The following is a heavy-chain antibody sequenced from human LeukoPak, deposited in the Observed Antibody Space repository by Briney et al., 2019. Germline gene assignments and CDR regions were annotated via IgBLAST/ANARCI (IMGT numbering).Heavy chain of an antibody. V-gene: IGHV4-39*01. CDR3: ARRQAGSSWRDY. Sequence: PSETLSLTCTVSGDSISSSSYYWGWIRQPPGKGLEWIGNIYYSGSTYYNPSLKSRVTISVDTSKKQFSLKLSSVTVADTAVYYCARRQAGSSWRDYWGQGTLVTVSS. D-gene: IGHD6-13*01. CDR1: GDSISSSSYY. J-gene: IGHJ4*02. CDR2: IYYSGST.